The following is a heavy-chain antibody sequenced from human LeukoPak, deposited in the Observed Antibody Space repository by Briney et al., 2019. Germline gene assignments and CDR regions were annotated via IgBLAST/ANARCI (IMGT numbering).Heavy chain of an antibody. V-gene: IGHV3-7*01. Sequence: GGSLRLSCAAPGFSFSSNWMGWVRQAPGKGLEWVAHIKRDGSQRYYLDSVKGRFTISRDNAKNSLYLQMNSLRVEDTAVYYCARLGLEVGGPNWFDPWGQGTLVTVSS. CDR1: GFSFSSNW. D-gene: IGHD1-1*01. J-gene: IGHJ5*02. CDR3: ARLGLEVGGPNWFDP. CDR2: IKRDGSQR.